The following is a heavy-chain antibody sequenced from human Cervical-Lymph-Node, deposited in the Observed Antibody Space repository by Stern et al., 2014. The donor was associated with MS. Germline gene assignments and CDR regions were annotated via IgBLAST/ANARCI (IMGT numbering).Heavy chain of an antibody. J-gene: IGHJ5*02. CDR2: SFPVCGTQ. D-gene: IGHD6-13*01. CDR1: GGTFSKFP. CDR3: ALSSETSDRWYSLGYDL. V-gene: IGHV1-69*01. Sequence: VQLVESGAEVTKPGASEKGSCKASGGTFSKFPSSWVREAPGQGLEWMGGSFPVCGTQAYAQEFRGRVTITADVSTSTVYMELSSLRSDDTAVYYCALSSETSDRWYSLGYDLWGQGTLVTVSS.